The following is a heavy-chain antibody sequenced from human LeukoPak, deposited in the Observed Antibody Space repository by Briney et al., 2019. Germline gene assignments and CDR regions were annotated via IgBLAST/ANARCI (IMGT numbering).Heavy chain of an antibody. CDR1: GFTFSNAW. D-gene: IGHD3-22*01. J-gene: IGHJ4*02. CDR3: TTVDYYYDSSGTWYFDY. CDR2: IKSKTDGGTT. Sequence: PGGSLRLSCAASGFTFSNAWMSWVRQAPGKGLEWVGRIKSKTDGGTTDYAAPVKGRFTISRDDSKNTLYLQMNSLKTEDTAVYYCTTVDYYYDSSGTWYFDYWGQGTLVTVAS. V-gene: IGHV3-15*01.